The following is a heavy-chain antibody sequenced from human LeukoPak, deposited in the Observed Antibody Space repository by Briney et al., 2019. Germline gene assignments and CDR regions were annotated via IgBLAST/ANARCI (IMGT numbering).Heavy chain of an antibody. V-gene: IGHV4-34*01. CDR3: ARFAGIQLWPKPKGGFDY. J-gene: IGHJ4*02. D-gene: IGHD5-18*01. CDR2: INHSGST. CDR1: GGSFSGYY. Sequence: SETLSLTCAVYGGSFSGYYWSRIRQPPGKGLEWIGEINHSGSTNYNPSLKSRVTISVDTSKNQFSLKLSSATAADTAVYYCARFAGIQLWPKPKGGFDYWGQGTLVTVSS.